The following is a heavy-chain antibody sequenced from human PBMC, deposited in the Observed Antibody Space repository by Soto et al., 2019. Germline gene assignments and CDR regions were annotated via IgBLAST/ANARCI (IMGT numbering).Heavy chain of an antibody. CDR2: IYYSGST. Sequence: PSETLSLTCTVSGGSISSYYWSWIRQPPGKGLEWIGYIYYSGSTNYNPSLKSRVTISVDTSKNQFSLKLSSVTAADTAVYYCARARGSGPVVAATYYFYGMDVWCQGTTVTASS. CDR3: ARARGSGPVVAATYYFYGMDV. V-gene: IGHV4-59*01. CDR1: GGSISSYY. J-gene: IGHJ6*02. D-gene: IGHD2-15*01.